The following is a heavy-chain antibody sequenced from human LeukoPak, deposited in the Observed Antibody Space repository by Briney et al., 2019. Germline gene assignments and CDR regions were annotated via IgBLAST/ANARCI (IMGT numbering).Heavy chain of an antibody. Sequence: ASVKVSCKASGYTFTSYYMHWVRQAPGQGLEWMGIINPSGGSTNYAQKFQGRVTITADKSTSTAYMELSSLRSEDTAVYYCASSGDIVVDKYYFDYWGQGTLVTVSS. D-gene: IGHD2-2*01. CDR2: INPSGGST. J-gene: IGHJ4*02. CDR3: ASSGDIVVDKYYFDY. V-gene: IGHV1-46*01. CDR1: GYTFTSYY.